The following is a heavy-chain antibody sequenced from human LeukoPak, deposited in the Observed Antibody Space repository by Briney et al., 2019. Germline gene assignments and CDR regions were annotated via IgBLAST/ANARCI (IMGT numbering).Heavy chain of an antibody. D-gene: IGHD5-12*01. J-gene: IGHJ5*02. CDR2: IYYSGRT. V-gene: IGHV4-59*01. Sequence: SGALSLTCTGSGGSISRYYLSWIRQPPGKGPEGIGCIYYSGRTKYNPSLMSGVTIYVVKCKNQFSLKLSSVTAADTAVYYCARDRVDIVATTEHNWFDPWGQGTLVTVPS. CDR1: GGSISRYY. CDR3: ARDRVDIVATTEHNWFDP.